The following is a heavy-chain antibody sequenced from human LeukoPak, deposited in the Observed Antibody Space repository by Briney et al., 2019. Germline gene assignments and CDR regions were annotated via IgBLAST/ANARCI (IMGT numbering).Heavy chain of an antibody. Sequence: GGSLRLSCAASGFTFSSYSMNWVRQAPGKGLEWVSSISSSSSYIYYADSVKGRFTISRDNAKNSLYLQMNSPRAEDTAVYYCAREQLEEATDYWGQGTLVTVSS. CDR1: GFTFSSYS. CDR3: AREQLEEATDY. D-gene: IGHD6-13*01. CDR2: ISSSSSYI. V-gene: IGHV3-21*01. J-gene: IGHJ4*02.